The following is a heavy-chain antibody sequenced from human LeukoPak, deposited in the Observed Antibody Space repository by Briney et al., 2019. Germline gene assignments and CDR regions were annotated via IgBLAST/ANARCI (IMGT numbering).Heavy chain of an antibody. CDR3: ARDVARSFDY. V-gene: IGHV1-2*02. J-gene: IGHJ4*02. D-gene: IGHD2-21*01. Sequence: APVKVSCKASGYTFTGYYLHWMRQAPGQGLEWMGWINPNSGGTHYAQNFQGRVTMTRDSSISTAYMELSRLTSDDTAVYSCARDVARSFDYWGQGTLVTVSS. CDR2: INPNSGGT. CDR1: GYTFTGYY.